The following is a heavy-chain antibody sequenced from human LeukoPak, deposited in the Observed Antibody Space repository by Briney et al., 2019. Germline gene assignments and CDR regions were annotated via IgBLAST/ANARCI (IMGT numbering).Heavy chain of an antibody. D-gene: IGHD1-26*01. CDR2: INDSGDNI. CDR1: GFSSHIYV. CDR3: AKDRHGIVGATPFDH. J-gene: IGHJ4*02. Sequence: GGSLRLSCVASGFSSHIYVMSWVCQAPGKGLEWVSSINDSGDNINYADSVKGRFSISRDNSKSTLYLQMNSLRPEDTAVYYCAKDRHGIVGATPFDHWGQGTLVIVSS. V-gene: IGHV3-23*01.